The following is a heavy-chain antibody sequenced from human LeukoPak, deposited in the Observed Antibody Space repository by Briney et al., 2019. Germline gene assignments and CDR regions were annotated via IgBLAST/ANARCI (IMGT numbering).Heavy chain of an antibody. CDR1: GFNFDDYA. D-gene: IGHD3-3*01. J-gene: IGHJ4*02. CDR2: IKWNSGNI. Sequence: GGSLRLSCEASGFNFDDYAMHWVRQAPGKGLEWVSGIKWNSGNIAYADSVRGRFTISRDNAKNSLYLQMNSLRAEDTAVYYCARETYDFWSGPPGPVDYWGQGTLVTVSS. CDR3: ARETYDFWSGPPGPVDY. V-gene: IGHV3-9*01.